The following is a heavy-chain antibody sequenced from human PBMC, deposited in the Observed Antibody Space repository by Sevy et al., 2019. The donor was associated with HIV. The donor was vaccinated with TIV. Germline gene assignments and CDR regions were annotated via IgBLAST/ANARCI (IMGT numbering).Heavy chain of an antibody. CDR2: IYSGGST. CDR3: VREILGYCSGGSCYSHPSGFDY. CDR1: GFTVSSNY. J-gene: IGHJ4*02. V-gene: IGHV3-53*01. D-gene: IGHD2-15*01. Sequence: GGSLRLSCAASGFTVSSNYMSWVRQAPGKGLEWVSVIYSGGSTYYADSVKGRFTISRDNSKNRLYLQMNSLRAEDTAGYYCVREILGYCSGGSCYSHPSGFDYWGQGTLVTVSS.